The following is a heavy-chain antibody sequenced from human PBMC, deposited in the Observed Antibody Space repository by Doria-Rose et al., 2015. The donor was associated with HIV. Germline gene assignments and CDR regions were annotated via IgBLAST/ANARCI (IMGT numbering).Heavy chain of an antibody. V-gene: IGHV3-30-3*01. Sequence: QVQLVQSGGGVVQPGRSRRLSCVASGFSFSAYAIHWVRQAPGKGLEWVAVISFDGSDKNYADSVKGRFTISRDNSKNTLSLQMNSLRTEDTAVYYCARDPLAVPSGIDYWGQGALVTVSS. J-gene: IGHJ4*02. CDR1: GFSFSAYA. CDR2: ISFDGSDK. CDR3: ARDPLAVPSGIDY. D-gene: IGHD6-19*01.